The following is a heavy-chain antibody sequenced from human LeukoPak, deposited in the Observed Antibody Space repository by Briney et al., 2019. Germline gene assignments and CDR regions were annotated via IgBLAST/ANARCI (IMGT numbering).Heavy chain of an antibody. V-gene: IGHV4-34*01. CDR3: AVTNGVPQEY. J-gene: IGHJ4*02. CDR1: GGSFSGYY. CDR2: INHSGST. Sequence: PSETLSLTCAVYGGSFSGYYWSWIRQPPGKGLEWIGEINHSGSTNYNPSLKSRVTISVDTSKNQFSLKLSSVTAADTAVYYCAVTNGVPQEYWGQGTLVTVSS. D-gene: IGHD2-8*01.